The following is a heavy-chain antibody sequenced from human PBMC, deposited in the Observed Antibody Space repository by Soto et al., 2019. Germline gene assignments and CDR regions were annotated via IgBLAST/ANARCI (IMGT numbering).Heavy chain of an antibody. D-gene: IGHD1-26*01. J-gene: IGHJ4*02. CDR3: TMGGSYWG. Sequence: EVQLVESGGGLVQPGGSLKLSCAASGFTFSGSAMHWVRQASGKGLEWVGRIRSKANSYATAYAASVEGRFTISRDDSKNTAYLQMNSLKTEDTAVYYCTMGGSYWGWGQGTLVTVSS. CDR1: GFTFSGSA. V-gene: IGHV3-73*02. CDR2: IRSKANSYAT.